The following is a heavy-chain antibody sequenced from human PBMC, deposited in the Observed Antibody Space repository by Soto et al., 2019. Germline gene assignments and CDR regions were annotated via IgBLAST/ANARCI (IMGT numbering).Heavy chain of an antibody. V-gene: IGHV3-30*18. CDR2: ISYDGSNK. CDR1: GFTFSSYG. CDR3: AKGRYDSSGYYWDY. D-gene: IGHD3-22*01. J-gene: IGHJ4*02. Sequence: GGSLRLSCAASGFTFSSYGMHWVRQAPGKGLEWVAVISYDGSNKYYADSVKGRFTISRDNSKNTLYLQMNSLRAEDTAVYYCAKGRYDSSGYYWDYWGQGTLVTVSS.